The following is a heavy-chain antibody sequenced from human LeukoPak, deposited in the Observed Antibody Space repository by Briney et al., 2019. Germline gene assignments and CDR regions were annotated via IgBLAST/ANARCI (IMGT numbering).Heavy chain of an antibody. D-gene: IGHD6-13*01. Sequence: ASVKVSCKASGYTFTSYGISWVRQAPGQGLEWMGWISAYNGNTNYAQKLQGRVTITADESTSTAYMELSSLRSEDTAVYYCARDSPGAAAGTWGQGTLVTVSS. J-gene: IGHJ4*02. CDR3: ARDSPGAAAGT. CDR2: ISAYNGNT. CDR1: GYTFTSYG. V-gene: IGHV1-18*01.